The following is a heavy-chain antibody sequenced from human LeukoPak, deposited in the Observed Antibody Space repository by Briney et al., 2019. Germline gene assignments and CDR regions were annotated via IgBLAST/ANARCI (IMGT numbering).Heavy chain of an antibody. J-gene: IGHJ4*02. CDR3: AKDRNSWSAY. CDR2: ISGSGGST. V-gene: IGHV3-23*01. Sequence: GGSLRLSCAASGFTFSSYAMSWVRQAPGKGLECVSTISGSGGSTYYADSVKGRSTISRDNPKNTLYLQMYSLRAEDTAVYYCAKDRNSWSAYWGQGTLVTVSS. CDR1: GFTFSSYA. D-gene: IGHD6-13*01.